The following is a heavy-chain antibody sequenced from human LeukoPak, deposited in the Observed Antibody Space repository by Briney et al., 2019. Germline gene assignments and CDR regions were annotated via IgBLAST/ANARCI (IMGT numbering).Heavy chain of an antibody. V-gene: IGHV3-23*01. J-gene: IGHJ5*02. D-gene: IGHD2-15*01. CDR1: GFTFSTSA. Sequence: PGGSLRLSCAASGFTFSTSAMTWVRQAPGKGLEWVSGISASGGSTYYADSVKGRFTISRDNSKNTLYLQVNSLRAEDTAIYYCSKDPCNGGSCHDYESDPWGQGTLVTVSS. CDR3: SKDPCNGGSCHDYESDP. CDR2: ISASGGST.